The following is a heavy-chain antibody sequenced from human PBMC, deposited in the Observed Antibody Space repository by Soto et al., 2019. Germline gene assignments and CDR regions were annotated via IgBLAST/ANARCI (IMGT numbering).Heavy chain of an antibody. Sequence: EVQVLESGGGLVEPGGSLRLSCAVSGFTFSSYAMSWFRQSPGKGLEWVAGISSSAESSYYADSVKGRFTISRDNSKNTLYLQMNSLGAEDTAVYYCAKESAADFGDYCDYWGQGTLVSVS. CDR1: GFTFSSYA. V-gene: IGHV3-23*01. D-gene: IGHD4-17*01. CDR3: AKESAADFGDYCDY. CDR2: ISSSAESS. J-gene: IGHJ4*02.